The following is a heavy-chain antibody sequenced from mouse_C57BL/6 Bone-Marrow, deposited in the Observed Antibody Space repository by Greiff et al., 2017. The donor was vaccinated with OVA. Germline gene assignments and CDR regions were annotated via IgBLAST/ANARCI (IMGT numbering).Heavy chain of an antibody. CDR2: IDPSDSYT. CDR1: GYTFTSYW. J-gene: IGHJ3*01. CDR3: ARFWFAY. V-gene: IGHV1-50*01. Sequence: QVQLKQPGAELVKPGASVKLSCKASGYTFTSYWMQWVKQRPGQGLEWIGEIDPSDSYTNYNQKFKGKATLTVDTSSSTAYMQLSSLTSADSAVYYCARFWFAYWGQGTLVTVSA.